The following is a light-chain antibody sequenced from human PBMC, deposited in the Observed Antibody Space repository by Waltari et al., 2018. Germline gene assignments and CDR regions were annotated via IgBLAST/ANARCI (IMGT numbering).Light chain of an antibody. J-gene: IGLJ2*01. CDR3: SSYAGYSAVV. CDR2: DVS. CDR1: SSDVGGYNY. Sequence: QSALTQPASVSGSPGQSITISCTGTSSDVGGYNYVSWYQHHPGKAPKLIIYDVSRLPAGVSNRFSGSKAGNTASLTISGLQAEDDADYYCSSYAGYSAVVFGGGTKVTVL. V-gene: IGLV2-14*03.